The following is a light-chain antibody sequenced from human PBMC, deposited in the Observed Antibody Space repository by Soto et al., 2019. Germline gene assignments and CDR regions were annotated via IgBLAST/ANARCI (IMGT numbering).Light chain of an antibody. V-gene: IGLV2-14*03. CDR1: SSDIGGYDF. CDR2: DVS. J-gene: IGLJ2*01. CDR3: SSYTSSTHVV. Sequence: QSVLTQPASVSGSPGQSITISCTGTSSDIGGYDFVSWYQQHPGKAPKLMIYDVSNRPSGVSNHFSGSKSGNTASLTISGLQAEDEADYYCSSYTSSTHVVFGGGTKLTVL.